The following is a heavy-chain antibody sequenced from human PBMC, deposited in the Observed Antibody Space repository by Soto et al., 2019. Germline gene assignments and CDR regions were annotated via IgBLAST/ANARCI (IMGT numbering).Heavy chain of an antibody. CDR1: GGSFSNTIYY. V-gene: IGHV4-39*01. CDR2: IYYNGNV. CDR3: ARYMRAVASPLGY. Sequence: QLQLQESGPGLVTPSETLSLTCSVSGGSFSNTIYYWAWVRQPPGKGLEWIGSIYYNGNVFYNPSLKSRVTISVDSSKSQFSLKVTSVTAADTAVYYCARYMRAVASPLGYWGQGALVTVSS. J-gene: IGHJ4*02. D-gene: IGHD6-19*01.